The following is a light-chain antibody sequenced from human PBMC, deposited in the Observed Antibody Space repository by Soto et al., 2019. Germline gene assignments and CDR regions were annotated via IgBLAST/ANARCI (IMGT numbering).Light chain of an antibody. Sequence: IVITQSPLTLPVTPGEPASISWRSSERLLYNNTYNYLDWYVQKPGQSPKXLIYFGSNRAPGVPDSFSGSGSGTDFTLKIKRVEAEDVGTYYCMQALQSLTCGQGTRLEIK. CDR1: ERLLYNNTYNY. CDR2: FGS. CDR3: MQALQSLT. V-gene: IGKV2-28*01. J-gene: IGKJ5*01.